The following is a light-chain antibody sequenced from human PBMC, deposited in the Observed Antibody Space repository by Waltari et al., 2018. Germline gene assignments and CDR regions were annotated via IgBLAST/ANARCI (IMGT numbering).Light chain of an antibody. Sequence: QSALTQPASVSGSPGQSITISCTGTSSDVGGYNYVSWYQQHPVKAPKLMIYDVTQRPSGVSNRFSGSKSGNTASLTISGLQAEDEADYYCSSYTSSNTVTFGGGTKLTVL. J-gene: IGLJ2*01. CDR2: DVT. CDR3: SSYTSSNTVT. V-gene: IGLV2-14*01. CDR1: SSDVGGYNY.